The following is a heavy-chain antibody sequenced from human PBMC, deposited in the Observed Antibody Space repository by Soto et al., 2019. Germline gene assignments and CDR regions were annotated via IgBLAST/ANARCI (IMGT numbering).Heavy chain of an antibody. CDR3: ARDFYGGNSGSVGY. CDR2: ISFDGSKK. D-gene: IGHD4-17*01. CDR1: GFTFSSYA. V-gene: IGHV3-30-3*01. J-gene: IGHJ4*02. Sequence: QVQVVESGGGVVQPGRSLRLSCAASGFTFSSYAMHWVRQAAGKGLDWVAIISFDGSKKYYADSVKVRFSISRDNPKDTLYLQMNSLRAEDTAVYYCARDFYGGNSGSVGYWGQGTLVTVSS.